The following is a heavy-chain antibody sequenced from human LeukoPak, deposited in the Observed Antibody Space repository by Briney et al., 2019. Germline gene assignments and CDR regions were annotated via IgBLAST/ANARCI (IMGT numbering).Heavy chain of an antibody. CDR2: VYHSGST. D-gene: IGHD2-2*01. J-gene: IGHJ5*02. V-gene: IGHV4-39*07. Sequence: SQTLSLTCTVSGGSISSGSYYWGWIRQPPGKGLEWIGSVYHSGSTYYNPFLKNRATISVDTSKNQFSLKLNSVTAADTAVYYCARGHTIVVPGATDNWFDPWGQGTLVTVSS. CDR3: ARGHTIVVPGATDNWFDP. CDR1: GGSISSGSYY.